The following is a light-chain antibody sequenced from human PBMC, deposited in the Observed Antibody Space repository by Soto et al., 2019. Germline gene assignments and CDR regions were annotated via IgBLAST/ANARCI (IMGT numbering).Light chain of an antibody. CDR1: NIGSKN. J-gene: IGLJ3*02. CDR2: RDS. Sequence: SYELTQPLSVSVALGQTARITCGGNNIGSKNVHWYQQKPGQAPVLVIYRDSYRPSGIPERFSGSNSGNTATLTISRAQAGDEADYYCQVWDSSTAVFGGGTQLTVL. V-gene: IGLV3-9*01. CDR3: QVWDSSTAV.